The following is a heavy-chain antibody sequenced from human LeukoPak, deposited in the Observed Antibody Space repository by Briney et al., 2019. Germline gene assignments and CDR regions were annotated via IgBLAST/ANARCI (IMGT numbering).Heavy chain of an antibody. J-gene: IGHJ4*02. Sequence: SGTLSLTCTVSGDSINSLDLWSWVRQPPGKGLEWTGEMYLSGTTHSNPSVKRRVTISIDKSKNQFFLNLSSVTAADTAVYYCAGLVGRYSSGLYYYYFDYWGQGTLVTVSS. V-gene: IGHV4-4*02. CDR2: MYLSGTT. D-gene: IGHD3-22*01. CDR1: GDSINSLDL. CDR3: AGLVGRYSSGLYYYYFDY.